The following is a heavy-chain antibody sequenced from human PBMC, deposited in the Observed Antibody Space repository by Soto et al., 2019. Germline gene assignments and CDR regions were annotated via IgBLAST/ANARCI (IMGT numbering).Heavy chain of an antibody. D-gene: IGHD2-21*02. CDR3: SRDQNGGNSVAYYYYGMDV. CDR1: GGTFSSYT. J-gene: IGHJ6*02. CDR2: IIPILGIA. V-gene: IGHV1-69*08. Sequence: QVQLVQSGAEVKKPGSSVKVSCKASGGTFSSYTISWVRQAPGQGLEWMGRIIPILGIANYAQKFQGRVTVTADKSTSTAYMGLSSLRSDDTAVYYWSRDQNGGNSVAYYYYGMDVCGQGTTVTVSS.